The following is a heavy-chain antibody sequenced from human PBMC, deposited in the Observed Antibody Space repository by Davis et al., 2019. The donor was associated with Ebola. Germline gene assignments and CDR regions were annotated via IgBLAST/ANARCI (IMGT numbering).Heavy chain of an antibody. D-gene: IGHD3-10*01. Sequence: GSLRLSCAVYGGSFSGYYWSWIRQPPGKGLEWIGEINHSGSTNYNPSLKTRVSISVDTSKNQFSLKLSSVTAADTAVYYCARHYYGSGSYAPWFDPWGQGTLVTVSS. CDR1: GGSFSGYY. CDR3: ARHYYGSGSYAPWFDP. CDR2: INHSGST. V-gene: IGHV4-34*01. J-gene: IGHJ5*02.